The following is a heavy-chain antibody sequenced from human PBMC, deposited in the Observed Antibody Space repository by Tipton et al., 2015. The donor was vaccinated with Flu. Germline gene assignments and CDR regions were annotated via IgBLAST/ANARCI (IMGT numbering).Heavy chain of an antibody. J-gene: IGHJ5*02. D-gene: IGHD2-15*01. V-gene: IGHV4-39*07. Sequence: TLSLTCTVSGGSISSSSYYWGWIRQPPGKGLEWIGSMYYSGSTYYNPSLKSRVTISVDTSKNQFSLKLSSVTAADTAAYYCARGAVVGKLSWFDPWGQGTLVTVSS. CDR1: GGSISSSSYY. CDR2: MYYSGST. CDR3: ARGAVVGKLSWFDP.